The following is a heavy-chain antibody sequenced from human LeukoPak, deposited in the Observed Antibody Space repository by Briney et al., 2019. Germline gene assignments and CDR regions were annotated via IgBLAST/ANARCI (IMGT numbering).Heavy chain of an antibody. D-gene: IGHD3-16*01. CDR3: TTLLFYDHAFDI. V-gene: IGHV3-74*01. CDR2: INGDGSST. CDR1: GFTFSSYW. J-gene: IGHJ3*02. Sequence: PGGSLRLSCAASGFTFSSYWMHWVRQAPGKGLMWVSRINGDGSSTSCADSVKGRFTVSRDNAKNTFYMQMNSLRAEDTAVYYCTTLLFYDHAFDIWGQGTMVTVSS.